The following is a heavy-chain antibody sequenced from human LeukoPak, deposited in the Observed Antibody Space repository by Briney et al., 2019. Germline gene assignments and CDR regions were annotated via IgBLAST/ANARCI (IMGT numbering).Heavy chain of an antibody. CDR3: AITIPYYFDY. Sequence: SETLSLTCTVSGGSISSSSYYWGWIRQPPGKGLEWIGSIYYSGSTYYNPSLKSRVTISVDTSKNQFSLKLSSVTAADTAVYYCAITIPYYFDYWGQGTLVTVSS. V-gene: IGHV4-39*07. CDR1: GGSISSSSYY. D-gene: IGHD3-10*01. J-gene: IGHJ4*02. CDR2: IYYSGST.